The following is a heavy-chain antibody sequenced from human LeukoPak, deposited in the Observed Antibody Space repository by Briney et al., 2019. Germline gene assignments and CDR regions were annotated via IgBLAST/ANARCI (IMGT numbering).Heavy chain of an antibody. V-gene: IGHV3-30*04. CDR2: ISYGGIDK. CDR3: ARESWSDSVAFDI. J-gene: IGHJ3*02. D-gene: IGHD3-3*01. Sequence: QTGGSLRLSCAASGFNFSSYAMHWVRQAPGEGLEWVGLISYGGIDKSYADSVKGRFTISRDSSKRTLYLQMNSLRAEDTAMYYCARESWSDSVAFDIWGLGTMVIVSS. CDR1: GFNFSSYA.